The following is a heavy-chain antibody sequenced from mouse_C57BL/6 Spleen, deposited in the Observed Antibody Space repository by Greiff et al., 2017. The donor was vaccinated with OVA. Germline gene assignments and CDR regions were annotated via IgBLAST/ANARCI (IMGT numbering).Heavy chain of an antibody. D-gene: IGHD2-5*01. CDR2: IYPGSGST. CDR1: GYTFTSYW. J-gene: IGHJ4*01. Sequence: QVQLQQSGAELVKPGASVKMSCKASGYTFTSYWITWVKQRPGQGLEWIGDIYPGSGSTNYNEKFKSKATLTVDTSSSTAYMQLSSLTSEDSAVYYCARWGYSNPYAMDYWGQGTSVTVSS. CDR3: ARWGYSNPYAMDY. V-gene: IGHV1-55*01.